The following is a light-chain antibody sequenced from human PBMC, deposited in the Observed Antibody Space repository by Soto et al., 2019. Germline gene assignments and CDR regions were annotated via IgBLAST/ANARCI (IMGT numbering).Light chain of an antibody. J-gene: IGLJ2*01. Sequence: QSDLTQPASVSGSPGQSITISCTGTSSDVGGYNYVSWYQQHPGKAPKLMIYDVSDRPSGVSSRFSGSKSGNTASLTISGLQAEDEADYYCSSYTSSSTLVVFGGGTKLTVL. CDR1: SSDVGGYNY. V-gene: IGLV2-14*03. CDR3: SSYTSSSTLVV. CDR2: DVS.